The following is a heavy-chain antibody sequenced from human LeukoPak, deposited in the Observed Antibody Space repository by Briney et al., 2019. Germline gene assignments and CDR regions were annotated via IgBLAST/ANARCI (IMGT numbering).Heavy chain of an antibody. J-gene: IGHJ3*02. D-gene: IGHD3-16*01. V-gene: IGHV4-59*01. CDR1: GGSISSYY. CDR2: IYYSGST. Sequence: PSETLSLTCTVSGGSISSYYWSWIRQPPGKGQEWIGYIYYSGSTNYNPSLKSRVTISVDTSKNQFSLKLSSVTAADTAVYYCARGDYDYVWGSSGAFDIWGQGTMVTVSS. CDR3: ARGDYDYVWGSSGAFDI.